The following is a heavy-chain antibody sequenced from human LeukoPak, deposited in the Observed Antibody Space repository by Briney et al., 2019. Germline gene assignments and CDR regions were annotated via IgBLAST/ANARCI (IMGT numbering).Heavy chain of an antibody. V-gene: IGHV3-7*01. CDR2: IKQDGSEK. Sequence: GALRLSCVASGFSINNYWMTWVRQAPGKGLEWVANIKQDGSEKYYVNSVKGRFTVSRDNAKNSLYLQMNSLRAEDTAVYYCASVPYSSGWHFDYWGQGTLVTVSS. J-gene: IGHJ4*02. CDR3: ASVPYSSGWHFDY. D-gene: IGHD6-19*01. CDR1: GFSINNYW.